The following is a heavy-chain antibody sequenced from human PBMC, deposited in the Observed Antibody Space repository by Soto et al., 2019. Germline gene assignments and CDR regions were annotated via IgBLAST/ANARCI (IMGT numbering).Heavy chain of an antibody. CDR2: IRGSEDTT. D-gene: IGHD2-2*01. V-gene: IGHV3-23*01. CDR1: GLTLNDYT. CDR3: ARPQYLPDDVFDV. J-gene: IGHJ3*01. Sequence: WWSLRLSCAGSGLTLNDYTMSWFRQSPGKGLEWVASIRGSEDTTFYADSVRGRFTISRDDSKNTLSLQMNSLRAEDTAVYYCARPQYLPDDVFDVWGRGTVVTVSS.